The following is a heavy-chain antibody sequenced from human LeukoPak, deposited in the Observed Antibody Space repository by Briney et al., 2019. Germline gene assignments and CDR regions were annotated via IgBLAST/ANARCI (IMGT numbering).Heavy chain of an antibody. CDR3: AKGGLGYCSGGSCSQWFDP. Sequence: GGSLRLSCVASGFTFSTHAMSWVRQAPGKGLEWVSAISGSGGSTYYADSVKGRFTISRDNSKNTLYLQMNSLRAEDTAVYYCAKGGLGYCSGGSCSQWFDPWGQGTLVTVSS. CDR1: GFTFSTHA. CDR2: ISGSGGST. V-gene: IGHV3-23*01. J-gene: IGHJ5*02. D-gene: IGHD2-15*01.